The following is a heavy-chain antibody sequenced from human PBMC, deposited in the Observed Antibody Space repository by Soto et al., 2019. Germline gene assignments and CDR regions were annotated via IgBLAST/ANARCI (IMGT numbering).Heavy chain of an antibody. V-gene: IGHV3-23*01. CDR1: GFTFSSYA. Sequence: PGGSLRLSCAASGFTFSSYARSWVRQAPGKGLEWVSALSGSGHSTYYADSVKGRFTISRDNSKNTLYLQMNSLRAEDTAVYFCTKRQGGVIAAGDTAGFGYWGQGTLVTVSS. D-gene: IGHD6-13*01. J-gene: IGHJ4*02. CDR3: TKRQGGVIAAGDTAGFGY. CDR2: LSGSGHST.